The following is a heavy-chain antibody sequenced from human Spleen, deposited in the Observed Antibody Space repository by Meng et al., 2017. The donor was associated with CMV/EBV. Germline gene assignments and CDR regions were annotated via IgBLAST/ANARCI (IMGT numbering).Heavy chain of an antibody. V-gene: IGHV4-4*07. CDR2: IYTSGST. D-gene: IGHD3-10*01. CDR1: ARSICSYY. J-gene: IGHJ4*02. CDR3: ARILWFGELQYYFDY. Sequence: QVPMQESSHGRLKPSGTRSLTCSVSARSICSYYGSWIRKPAGKGLELIGHIYTSGSTNYNPSLKSRVTMSVDTSKNQFSLKLSSVTAADTAVYYCARILWFGELQYYFDYWGQGTLVTVSS.